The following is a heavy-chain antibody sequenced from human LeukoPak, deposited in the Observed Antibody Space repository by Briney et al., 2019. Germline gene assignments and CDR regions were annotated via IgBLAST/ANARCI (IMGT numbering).Heavy chain of an antibody. D-gene: IGHD3/OR15-3a*01. V-gene: IGHV3-11*06. CDR1: GFTFSDYY. J-gene: IGHJ4*02. CDR2: ISSSSSYT. Sequence: GGSLRLSCAASGFTFSDYYMSWIRQAPGKGLEWVSYISSSSSYTNYADSVKGRFTISRDNAENSLYLQMNSLRAEDTAVYYCARDYPTWTPYYFDYWGQGTLVTVSS. CDR3: ARDYPTWTPYYFDY.